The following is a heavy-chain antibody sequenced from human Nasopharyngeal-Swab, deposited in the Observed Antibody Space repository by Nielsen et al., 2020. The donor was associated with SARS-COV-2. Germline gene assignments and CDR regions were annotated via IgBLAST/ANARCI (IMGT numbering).Heavy chain of an antibody. D-gene: IGHD3-22*01. J-gene: IGHJ6*02. V-gene: IGHV3-30*04. Sequence: GGSLRLSCAASGFTFSSYAMHWVRQAPGKGLEWVAVISYDGSNKYYADSVKGRLTISRDNSKNTLYLQMNSLRAEDTAVYYCARVFSGYFSGMDVWGQGTTVTVSS. CDR3: ARVFSGYFSGMDV. CDR1: GFTFSSYA. CDR2: ISYDGSNK.